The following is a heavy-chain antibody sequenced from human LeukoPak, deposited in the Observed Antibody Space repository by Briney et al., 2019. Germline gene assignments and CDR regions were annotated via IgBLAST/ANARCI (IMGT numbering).Heavy chain of an antibody. V-gene: IGHV3-48*04. Sequence: GGSLRLSCAASGFTFSSYWMHWVRQARGKGLEWVSKITSSGSMRSYADSVRGRFTISRDNAKSSLYLQMDSLRAEDTAIYYCASRYYYDSSGLDYWGQGTLVTVSS. CDR3: ASRYYYDSSGLDY. CDR1: GFTFSSYW. J-gene: IGHJ4*02. D-gene: IGHD3-22*01. CDR2: ITSSGSMR.